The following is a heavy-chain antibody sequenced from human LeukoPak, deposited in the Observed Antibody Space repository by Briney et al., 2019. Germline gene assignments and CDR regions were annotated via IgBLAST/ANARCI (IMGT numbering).Heavy chain of an antibody. Sequence: GGSLRLSCAASGFTFGSYSMNWVRQAPGKGLEWVSSISSSSSYIYYADSVKGRFTISRDNPKNSLYLQMNSLRAEDTAVYYCARYDILTSTLDYWGQGTLVTVSS. CDR2: ISSSSSYI. V-gene: IGHV3-21*01. CDR3: ARYDILTSTLDY. J-gene: IGHJ4*02. CDR1: GFTFGSYS. D-gene: IGHD3-9*01.